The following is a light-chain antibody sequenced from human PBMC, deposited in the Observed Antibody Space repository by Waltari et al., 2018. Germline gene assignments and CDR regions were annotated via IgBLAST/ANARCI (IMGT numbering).Light chain of an antibody. CDR3: GAWDSRLSAWV. Sequence: QSVLTQPPSVSAAPGQKDTISCSGDSSNIGRTYVSWYQQVPGTAPKVVIYDNNKRPSGVSDRFSGSKSGTSASLAITGLQTGDEADYYCGAWDSRLSAWVFGGGTRLTVL. CDR2: DNN. V-gene: IGLV1-51*01. J-gene: IGLJ3*02. CDR1: SSNIGRTY.